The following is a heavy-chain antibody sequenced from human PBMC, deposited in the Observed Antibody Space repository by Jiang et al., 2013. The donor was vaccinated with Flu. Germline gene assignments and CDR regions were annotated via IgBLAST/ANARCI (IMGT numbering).Heavy chain of an antibody. CDR2: IFHGGTT. CDR3: ARGRGSPGYFDY. V-gene: IGHV4-4*02. CDR1: GGSISSSNW. D-gene: IGHD3-10*01. J-gene: IGHJ4*02. Sequence: GLVKPSGTLSLTCAVSGGSISSSNWWSWVRQPPGKGLEWIGSIFHGGTTYYNPSLKSQVAMSVDTSKNQFSLKLSSMTAADAAVYYCARGRGSPGYFDYWGQGTLVTVSS.